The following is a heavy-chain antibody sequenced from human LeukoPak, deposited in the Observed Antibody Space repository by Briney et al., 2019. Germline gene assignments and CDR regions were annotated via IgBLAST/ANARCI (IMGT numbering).Heavy chain of an antibody. V-gene: IGHV3-21*01. D-gene: IGHD1-26*01. CDR3: ARWSSGSQYFDY. Sequence: PGRSLRLSCAASGFTFSSYSMNWVRQAPGKGLEWVSSISSSSNYIHYPDSVKGRFTISRDNAKNSLYLQMNSLRAEDTAVYYCARWSSGSQYFDYWGQGTLVTVSS. J-gene: IGHJ4*02. CDR2: ISSSSNYI. CDR1: GFTFSSYS.